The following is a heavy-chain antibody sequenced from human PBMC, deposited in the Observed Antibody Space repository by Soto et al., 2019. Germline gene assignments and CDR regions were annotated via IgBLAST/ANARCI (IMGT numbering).Heavy chain of an antibody. D-gene: IGHD3-16*01. V-gene: IGHV4-39*01. CDR3: ARHPAGGGPVDDAFDI. CDR2: IYYSGST. Sequence: QLQLQESGPGLVKPSETLSLTCTVSGGSISSSSYYWGWIRQPPGKGLEWIGSIYYSGSTYYNPSLKSRVTLSVDTSKNQFSLTLSSVTAADTAVYYCARHPAGGGPVDDAFDIWGQGTMVTVSS. J-gene: IGHJ3*02. CDR1: GGSISSSSYY.